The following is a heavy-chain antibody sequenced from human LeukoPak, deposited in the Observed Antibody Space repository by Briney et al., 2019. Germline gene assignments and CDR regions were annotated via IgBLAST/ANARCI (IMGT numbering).Heavy chain of an antibody. CDR1: GGTFSSYA. CDR2: IIPIFGTA. CDR3: ARSSIIATAGPFYFDY. V-gene: IGHV1-69*06. D-gene: IGHD6-13*01. Sequence: SVKVSCKASGGTFSSYAISWVRQAPGQGLEWMGGIIPIFGTANYAQKFQGRVTITADKSTSTAYMELSSLRSEDTAVYHCARSSIIATAGPFYFDYWGQGTLVTVSS. J-gene: IGHJ4*02.